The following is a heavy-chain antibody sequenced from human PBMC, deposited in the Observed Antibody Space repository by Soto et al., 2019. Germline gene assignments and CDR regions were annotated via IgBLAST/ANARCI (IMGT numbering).Heavy chain of an antibody. V-gene: IGHV1-24*01. CDR2: FDPEDGET. Sequence: GASVKVSCKVSGYTLTELSMHWVRQAPGKGLEWMGGFDPEDGETIYAQKFQGRVTMTEDTSTNTAYMELRSLRSEDTAVYYCARVLYCCGGSCYWVFIGYWGQGTLVTVSS. CDR1: GYTLTELS. J-gene: IGHJ4*02. D-gene: IGHD2-15*01. CDR3: ARVLYCCGGSCYWVFIGY.